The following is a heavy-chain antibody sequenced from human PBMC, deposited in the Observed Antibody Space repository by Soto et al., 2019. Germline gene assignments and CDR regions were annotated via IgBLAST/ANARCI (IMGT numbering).Heavy chain of an antibody. Sequence: EVQLLESGGGLVQPGGSLRVSCAASGFTFSSFAMSWVRQAPGKGLEWVSEISGSGGWIKYADSVKGRFTISRDNSKNPLHLPMNSIRAEDTAVYYWVKDTYIVYDESAFDIWGDGTMVTVSS. D-gene: IGHD5-12*01. CDR2: ISGSGGWI. J-gene: IGHJ3*02. V-gene: IGHV3-23*01. CDR3: VKDTYIVYDESAFDI. CDR1: GFTFSSFA.